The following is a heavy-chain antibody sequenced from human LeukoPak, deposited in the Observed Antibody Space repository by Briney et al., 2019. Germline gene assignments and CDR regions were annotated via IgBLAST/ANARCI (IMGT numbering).Heavy chain of an antibody. Sequence: GGSLRLSCAASGFTFSSYSMNWVRQAPGKGLEWVSSISSSSSYIYYADSVKGRFTISRGNAKNSLYLQMNSLRAEDTAVYYCAKGENWNDPRGDYWGQGTLVTVSS. CDR2: ISSSSSYI. CDR1: GFTFSSYS. CDR3: AKGENWNDPRGDY. V-gene: IGHV3-21*04. J-gene: IGHJ4*02. D-gene: IGHD1-1*01.